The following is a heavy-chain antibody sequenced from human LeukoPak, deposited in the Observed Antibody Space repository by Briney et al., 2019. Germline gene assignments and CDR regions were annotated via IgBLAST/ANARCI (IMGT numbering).Heavy chain of an antibody. CDR1: GFTFSSYS. J-gene: IGHJ6*03. D-gene: IGHD1-26*01. CDR3: ARSSSGSGGYYMDV. V-gene: IGHV3-21*01. Sequence: GGSLRLSCAASGFTFSSYSMNWVRQAPGKGLEWVSSISSSSSYIYYADSVKGRFTISRDNAKNSLYLQMNSLRAEDTAVYYCARSSSGSGGYYMDVWGRGTTVTVSS. CDR2: ISSSSSYI.